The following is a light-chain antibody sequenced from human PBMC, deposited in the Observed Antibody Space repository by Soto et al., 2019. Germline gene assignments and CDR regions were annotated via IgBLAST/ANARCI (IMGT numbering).Light chain of an antibody. Sequence: QSALTQPPSASGAPGQSVTISCTGTSSDVGAYKYVSWYQQHPGTAPILMIYEVSKRPSGVPDRFSGSKSGNTASLTVSGLQAEDEADYYCTSYVGSNIWVFGGGTKLTVL. CDR2: EVS. CDR1: SSDVGAYKY. J-gene: IGLJ3*02. V-gene: IGLV2-8*01. CDR3: TSYVGSNIWV.